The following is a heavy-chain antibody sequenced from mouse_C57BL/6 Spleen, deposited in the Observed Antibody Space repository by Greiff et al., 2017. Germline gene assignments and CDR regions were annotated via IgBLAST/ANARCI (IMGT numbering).Heavy chain of an antibody. CDR1: GYTFPSYT. V-gene: IGHV1-4*01. CDR3: GRTPYCSSFDY. Sequence: QVQLQQSGAELARPGASVKMSCKASGYTFPSYTMHWVKQRPGQGLEWIGYINPSSGYTKYNQKFKDKATLTADKSSSTAYMQLSSLTSEDSAVYYCGRTPYCSSFDYWGQGTTLTASS. CDR2: INPSSGYT. D-gene: IGHD1-1*01. J-gene: IGHJ2*01.